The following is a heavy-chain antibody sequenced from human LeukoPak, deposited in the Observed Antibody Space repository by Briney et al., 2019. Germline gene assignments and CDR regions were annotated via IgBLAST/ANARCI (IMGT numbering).Heavy chain of an antibody. CDR2: IYSGGST. V-gene: IGHV3-53*01. J-gene: IGHJ4*02. Sequence: GGSLRLSCAASAFTFSSYELNWVRQAPGKGLEWVSAIYSGGSTFYADSVKGRFTISRDNSKNTLYLQMNSLRAEDTAVYYCARDPYNSGSSYFDYWGQGTLVTVSS. CDR1: AFTFSSYE. CDR3: ARDPYNSGSSYFDY. D-gene: IGHD3-10*01.